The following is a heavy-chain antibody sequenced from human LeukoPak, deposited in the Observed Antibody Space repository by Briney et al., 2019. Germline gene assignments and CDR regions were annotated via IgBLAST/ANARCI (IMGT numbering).Heavy chain of an antibody. CDR3: ARDFDYYGSGSYYGMDV. Sequence: GGSLRLSCAASGFTFSSYAMHWVRQAPGKGLEWVAVISYDGSNKYYADSVKDRFTISRDNSKNTLYLQMNSLRAEDTAVYYCARDFDYYGSGSYYGMDVWGQGTTVTVSS. CDR2: ISYDGSNK. J-gene: IGHJ6*02. V-gene: IGHV3-30*04. D-gene: IGHD3-10*01. CDR1: GFTFSSYA.